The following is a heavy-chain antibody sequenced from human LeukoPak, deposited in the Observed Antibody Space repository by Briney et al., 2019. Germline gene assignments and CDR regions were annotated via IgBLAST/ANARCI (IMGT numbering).Heavy chain of an antibody. CDR3: AKYCTSTNCYGAFDI. CDR2: VYTSGCST. D-gene: IGHD2-2*01. V-gene: IGHV3-23*05. CDR1: GFTFSSYA. Sequence: GGSLRLSCAASGFTFSSYAMSWARQAPGKGLEGVSAVYTSGCSTYYSDSVKGRFTISRDNFKNTLYLQMNSLRAEDTARYYCAKYCTSTNCYGAFDIWGQGTMVTVSS. J-gene: IGHJ3*02.